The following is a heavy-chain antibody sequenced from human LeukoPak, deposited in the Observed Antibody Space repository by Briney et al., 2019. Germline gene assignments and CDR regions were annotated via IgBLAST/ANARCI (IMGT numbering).Heavy chain of an antibody. Sequence: GGSLRLSCAASGFTFSSYAMSWVRQAPGKGLEWVSAISDSGSTIYYADSVKGRFTISRDNAKNSLYLQMNSLRAEDTAVYYCARYSGGYDSSGYYYGAPAFDIWGQGTMVTVSS. V-gene: IGHV3-23*01. J-gene: IGHJ3*02. CDR1: GFTFSSYA. CDR3: ARYSGGYDSSGYYYGAPAFDI. D-gene: IGHD3-22*01. CDR2: ISDSGSTI.